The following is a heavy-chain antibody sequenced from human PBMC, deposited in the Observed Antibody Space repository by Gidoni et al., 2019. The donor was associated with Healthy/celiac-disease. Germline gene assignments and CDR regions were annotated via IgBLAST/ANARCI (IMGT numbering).Heavy chain of an antibody. V-gene: IGHV3-21*02. D-gene: IGHD1-26*01. CDR3: AREFLEWELLRGNWFDP. CDR2: ISTSSSYI. J-gene: IGHJ5*02. CDR1: GFPFRSYS. Sequence: EVQLVESGGGLVKPGGSLSLSCAASGFPFRSYSMNWVRQAPGKGLEWVSSISTSSSYIFYADSVRGRFTISRDNAKNSLYLHMNGLRADDTAVYYCAREFLEWELLRGNWFDPWGQGTLVTVSS.